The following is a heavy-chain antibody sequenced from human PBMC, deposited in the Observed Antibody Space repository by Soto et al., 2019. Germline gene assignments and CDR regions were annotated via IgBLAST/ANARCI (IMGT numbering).Heavy chain of an antibody. V-gene: IGHV3-7*05. D-gene: IGHD6-19*01. Sequence: GGSLRLSCAASGFTFSSYWMSWVRQALGKGLEWVANIKQDGSEKYYVDSVKGRFTISRDNAKNSLYLQMNSLRAEDTAVYYCARVRTVAGRNYYYYGMDVWGQGTTVTVSS. CDR3: ARVRTVAGRNYYYYGMDV. CDR1: GFTFSSYW. J-gene: IGHJ6*02. CDR2: IKQDGSEK.